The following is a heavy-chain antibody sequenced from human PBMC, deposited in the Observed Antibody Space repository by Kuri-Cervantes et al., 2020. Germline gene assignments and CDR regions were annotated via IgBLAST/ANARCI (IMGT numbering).Heavy chain of an antibody. V-gene: IGHV3-7*01. CDR1: GFTFSSYW. CDR3: ARDDISGSSLGSYYFDY. Sequence: GGSLRLSCAASGFTFSSYWMSWVRQAPGKGLEWVANIKQDGSEKYYVDSVKGRFTISRDNAKNSLYLQMNSLRAEDTAVYYCARDDISGSSLGSYYFDYWGQGTLVTVSS. J-gene: IGHJ4*02. CDR2: IKQDGSEK. D-gene: IGHD1-26*01.